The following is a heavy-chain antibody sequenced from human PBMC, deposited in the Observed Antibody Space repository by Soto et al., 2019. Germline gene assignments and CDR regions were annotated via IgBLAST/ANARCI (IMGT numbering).Heavy chain of an antibody. CDR3: ALHHGGNHFDYFDY. CDR2: IIPIFGTA. Sequence: SVKVSCKASGGTFSSYAISWVRQAPGQGLEWMGGIIPIFGTANYAQKFQGRVTITADESTSTAYMELSSLRSEDTAMYYCALHHGGNHFDYFDYWGQGTLVTVSS. J-gene: IGHJ4*02. CDR1: GGTFSSYA. V-gene: IGHV1-69*13. D-gene: IGHD2-15*01.